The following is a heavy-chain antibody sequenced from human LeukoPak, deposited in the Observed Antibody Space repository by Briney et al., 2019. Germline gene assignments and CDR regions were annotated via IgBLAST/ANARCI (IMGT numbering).Heavy chain of an antibody. V-gene: IGHV4-31*03. CDR1: GGSISSGGYY. D-gene: IGHD3-3*01. Sequence: SETLSLTCTVSGGSISSGGYYWSWIRQHPGKGLEWIGYIYYSGSTYYNPSLKSRVTISVDTSKNQFSLKLSSVTAADTAVYYCAREVLAWLDPTAPNWFDPWGQGTLVTVSS. CDR2: IYYSGST. CDR3: AREVLAWLDPTAPNWFDP. J-gene: IGHJ5*02.